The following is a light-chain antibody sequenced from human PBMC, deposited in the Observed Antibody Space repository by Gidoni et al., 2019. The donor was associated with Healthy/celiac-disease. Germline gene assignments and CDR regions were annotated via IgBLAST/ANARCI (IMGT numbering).Light chain of an antibody. V-gene: IGLV3-21*02. Sequence: SYVLTPPPSVSGAPGQTAKLTCGGTNIGSKSVHWYQQKPGQAPVLVVYDDSDRPSGIPERFSGSNSGNTATLTISRVEAGDEADYYCQVWDSSSDRVVFGGGTKLTVL. CDR3: QVWDSSSDRVV. CDR2: DDS. CDR1: NIGSKS. J-gene: IGLJ2*01.